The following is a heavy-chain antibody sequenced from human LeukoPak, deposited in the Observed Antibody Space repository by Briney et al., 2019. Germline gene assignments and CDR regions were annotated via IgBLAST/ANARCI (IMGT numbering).Heavy chain of an antibody. Sequence: GGSLRLSCAASGFTFTIYGMNWLRQAPGKGLEWVSYLSGRSDSIYYAESVKGRFTISRDNARNSLYLQMNSLRDEDTAVYYCARYCGGDCYGMDVWGQGTTVTVSS. V-gene: IGHV3-48*02. CDR3: ARYCGGDCYGMDV. CDR2: LSGRSDSI. CDR1: GFTFTIYG. J-gene: IGHJ6*02. D-gene: IGHD2-21*01.